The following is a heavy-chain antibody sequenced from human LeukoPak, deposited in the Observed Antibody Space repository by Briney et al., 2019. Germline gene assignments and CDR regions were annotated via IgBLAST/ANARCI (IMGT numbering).Heavy chain of an antibody. CDR2: ISGRSSLI. D-gene: IGHD3-22*01. J-gene: IGHJ4*02. CDR3: ARDLYYYDSSGHYLFDY. Sequence: GGSLRLSCAASGFTFGSYSMNWVRQAPGKGLEWVSYISGRSSLIYYADSVKGRFTISRDNAKNSLYLQMNSLRAEDTAVYYCARDLYYYDSSGHYLFDYWGQGTLVTVSS. CDR1: GFTFGSYS. V-gene: IGHV3-48*04.